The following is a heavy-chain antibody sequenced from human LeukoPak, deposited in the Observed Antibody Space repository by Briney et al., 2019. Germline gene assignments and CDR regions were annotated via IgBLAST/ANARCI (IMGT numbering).Heavy chain of an antibody. D-gene: IGHD1-14*01. CDR2: IRGSSSPI. CDR3: ARDNNRGGALDI. Sequence: GGSLRLSCAASGFTFSSYPMNWVRQAPGKGLEWVSYIRGSSSPIYYADSVKGRFIISRDNAKNSLYLQMNGLRAEDTAMYFCARDNNRGGALDIWGQGTMVTVSS. J-gene: IGHJ3*02. CDR1: GFTFSSYP. V-gene: IGHV3-48*01.